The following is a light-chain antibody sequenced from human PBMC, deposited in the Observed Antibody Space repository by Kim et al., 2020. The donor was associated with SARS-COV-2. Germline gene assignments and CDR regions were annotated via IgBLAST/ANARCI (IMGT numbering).Light chain of an antibody. CDR3: QQYARSPRT. Sequence: EIMLTQSPGTLSLSPGERATLSCRASETLKGTYLVWYQQRPGQAPRRLIYGASNRAAGIPDRFSGSVSGTTFTLTITGLEPEDFAVYYCQQYARSPRTFGQGTKVDIK. CDR2: GAS. V-gene: IGKV3-20*01. J-gene: IGKJ1*01. CDR1: ETLKGTY.